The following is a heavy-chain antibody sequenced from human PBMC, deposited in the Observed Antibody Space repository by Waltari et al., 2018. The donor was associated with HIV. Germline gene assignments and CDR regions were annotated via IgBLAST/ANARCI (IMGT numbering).Heavy chain of an antibody. D-gene: IGHD2-2*01. V-gene: IGHV4-39*01. CDR2: IYYSGST. CDR3: ARPIVVGALGYGMDV. CDR1: GGSISSSSYY. Sequence: QLQLQESGPGLVKPSETLSLTCPASGGSISSSSYYWGWIRQPPGKGLEWIGSIYYSGSTYYNPSLKSRVTISVDTSKNQFSLKLSSVTAADTAVYYCARPIVVGALGYGMDVWGQGTTVTVSS. J-gene: IGHJ6*02.